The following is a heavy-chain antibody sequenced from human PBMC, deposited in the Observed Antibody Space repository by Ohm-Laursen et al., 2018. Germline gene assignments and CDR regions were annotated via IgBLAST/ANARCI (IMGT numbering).Heavy chain of an antibody. CDR3: ARSSGYYPEYFQH. CDR2: ISYDGSNK. Sequence: SLRLSCTASGFTFSSYGMHWVRQAPGKGLEWVAVISYDGSNKYYADPVKGRFTISRDNSKNTLYLQMNSLRAEDTAVYYCARSSGYYPEYFQHWGQGTLVTVSS. CDR1: GFTFSSYG. J-gene: IGHJ1*01. V-gene: IGHV3-30*03. D-gene: IGHD3-22*01.